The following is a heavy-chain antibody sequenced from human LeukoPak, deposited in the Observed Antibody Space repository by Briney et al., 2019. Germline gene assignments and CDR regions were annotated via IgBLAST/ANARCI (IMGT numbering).Heavy chain of an antibody. J-gene: IGHJ4*02. CDR2: IHHSGRS. V-gene: IGHV4-31*03. CDR1: ADSLSSGGHY. D-gene: IGHD3-10*01. Sequence: PSETLSLTCTVSADSLSSGGHYWAWIRQFPGKGLESIGFIHHSGRSRHNPSLKDRVAISVDTSREQFALKLSSVTAADTAMYYCARGGNRFGGFYFDYWGQGIQVIVSS. CDR3: ARGGNRFGGFYFDY.